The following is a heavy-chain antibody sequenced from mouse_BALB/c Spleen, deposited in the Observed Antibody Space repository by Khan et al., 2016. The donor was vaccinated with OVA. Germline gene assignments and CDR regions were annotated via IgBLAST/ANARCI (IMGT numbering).Heavy chain of an antibody. CDR3: AREGAGTVMDYFDY. CDR2: IWSGGST. J-gene: IGHJ2*01. D-gene: IGHD4-1*01. V-gene: IGHV2-4-1*01. CDR1: GFSLTSYG. Sequence: QVRLQQSGPGLVQPSQSLSITCTVSGFSLTSYGVHWVRQSPGKGLEWLGVIWSGGSTDYNAAFISRRSISKDNSKSQVFFKMNSLQADDTAIYYCAREGAGTVMDYFDYWGQGTTLTVSS.